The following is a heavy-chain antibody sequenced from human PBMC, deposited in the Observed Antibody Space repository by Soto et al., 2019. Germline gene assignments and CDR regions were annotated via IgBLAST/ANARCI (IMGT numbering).Heavy chain of an antibody. Sequence: QVQLQESGPGLVKPSETLSLTCTVSGGSISSYYWSWIRQPPGKGLEWIGYIYYSGSTNYNPSLKSRVTISVDTSKNQFSLKLSSVTAADTAVYYCARVKTYYDFWSGYAYWYFDLWGRGTLVTVSS. D-gene: IGHD3-3*01. V-gene: IGHV4-59*01. CDR3: ARVKTYYDFWSGYAYWYFDL. CDR1: GGSISSYY. J-gene: IGHJ2*01. CDR2: IYYSGST.